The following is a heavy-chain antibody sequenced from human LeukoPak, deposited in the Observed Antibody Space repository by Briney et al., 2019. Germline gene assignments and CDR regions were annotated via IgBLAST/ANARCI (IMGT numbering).Heavy chain of an antibody. V-gene: IGHV1-2*06. CDR1: GYTFTGYY. CDR3: ARNSLCSSTSCYSHFDY. Sequence: ASVKVSCKASGYTFTGYYMHWVRQAPGQGLEWMGRINPNSGGTDYAQKFQGRVTMTRDTSISTAYMELSSLRSEDTAVYYCARNSLCSSTSCYSHFDYWGQGTLVTVSS. CDR2: INPNSGGT. J-gene: IGHJ4*02. D-gene: IGHD2-2*01.